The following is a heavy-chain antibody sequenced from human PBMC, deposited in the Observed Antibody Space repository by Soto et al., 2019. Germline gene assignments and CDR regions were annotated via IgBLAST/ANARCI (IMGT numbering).Heavy chain of an antibody. J-gene: IGHJ4*02. CDR1: GYTFTSYG. V-gene: IGHV1-18*01. CDR2: ISPYNGNT. Sequence: GASVKVSCKASGYTFTSYGFTWVRQAPGQGLEWMGWISPYNGNTNYAQKFQGRVTMTTDTSTRTADMELRSLSSDDTAVYYCARVPSSGWFDYWGQGTLVTVSS. D-gene: IGHD6-19*01. CDR3: ARVPSSGWFDY.